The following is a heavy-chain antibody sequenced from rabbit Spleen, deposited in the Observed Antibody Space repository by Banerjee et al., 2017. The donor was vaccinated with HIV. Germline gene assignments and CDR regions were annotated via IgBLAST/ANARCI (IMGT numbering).Heavy chain of an antibody. V-gene: IGHV1S40*01. CDR1: GFSFSSSYY. D-gene: IGHD8-1*01. CDR2: IYAGSSSGFT. CDR3: ARDTGSSFSSYGMDL. Sequence: QQLVESGGGLVKPGASLTLTCKASGFSFSSSYYMCWVRQAPGKGLEWIACIYAGSSSGFTYSATWAKGRFTCSKTSSTTVTLQMTSLTVADTATYFCARDTGSSFSSYGMDLWGQGTLVTVS. J-gene: IGHJ6*01.